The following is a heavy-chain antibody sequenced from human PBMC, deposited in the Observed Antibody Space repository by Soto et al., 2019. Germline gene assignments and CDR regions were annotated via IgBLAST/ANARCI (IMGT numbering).Heavy chain of an antibody. V-gene: IGHV4-61*01. Sequence: SETLSLTCTVSGGSVSSGSYYWSWIRQPPGKGLDWIGYIYYSGSTNYNPSLKSRVTISVDTSNKKFSLKLSSVTAADTAVYYCERSDYDILTGYYMTNFDYWGQEKMVTVS. CDR3: ERSDYDILTGYYMTNFDY. CDR1: GGSVSSGSYY. J-gene: IGHJ4*02. D-gene: IGHD3-9*01. CDR2: IYYSGST.